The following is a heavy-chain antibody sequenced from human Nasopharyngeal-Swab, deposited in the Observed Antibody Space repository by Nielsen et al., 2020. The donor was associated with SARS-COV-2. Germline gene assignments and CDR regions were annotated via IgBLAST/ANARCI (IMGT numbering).Heavy chain of an antibody. D-gene: IGHD5-24*01. CDR3: ARAGRVGDAYTGLDV. Sequence: SETLSLTCTVSGESIAYSTFYWNWIRQAPGKGLEWIGEINHNERTNYNPSLKSRIAMLVDTSNNQVSLKVSSVSAGDTAVYYCARAGRVGDAYTGLDVWGQGTTVTVSS. CDR1: GESIAYSTFY. CDR2: INHNERT. V-gene: IGHV4-34*01. J-gene: IGHJ6*02.